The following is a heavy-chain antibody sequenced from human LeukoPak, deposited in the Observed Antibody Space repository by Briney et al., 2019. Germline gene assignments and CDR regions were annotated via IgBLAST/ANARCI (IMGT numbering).Heavy chain of an antibody. Sequence: SQTLSLTCTVSGGSISSGDYHWNWIRQPPGEGLEWIGFIHDSGSTYYNPSLKSRIIISRDVSKKQFSLELSSVTAADTAVYYCARGFGAGNYYYGWFDPWGQGTLVTVSS. V-gene: IGHV4-30-4*01. CDR3: ARGFGAGNYYYGWFDP. D-gene: IGHD3-10*01. J-gene: IGHJ5*02. CDR1: GGSISSGDYH. CDR2: IHDSGST.